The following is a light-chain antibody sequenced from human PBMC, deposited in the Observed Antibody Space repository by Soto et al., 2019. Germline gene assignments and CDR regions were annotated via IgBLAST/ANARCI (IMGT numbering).Light chain of an antibody. V-gene: IGKV3-20*01. CDR1: QSVSSSY. Sequence: SVLTQSPGTLSLSPGERATLSCRASQSVSSSYLAWYQQKPGQAPRLLIYGASSRATGIPDRFSGSGSGTDFTLTISRLEPEDFAVYYCQQYGSSSFTFGPRTKVDIK. CDR3: QQYGSSSFT. CDR2: GAS. J-gene: IGKJ3*01.